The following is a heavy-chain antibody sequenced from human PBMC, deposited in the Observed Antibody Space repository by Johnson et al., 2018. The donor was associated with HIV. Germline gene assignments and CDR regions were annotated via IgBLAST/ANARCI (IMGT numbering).Heavy chain of an antibody. CDR1: GFTFSSYG. D-gene: IGHD1-1*01. Sequence: QEKLVESGGGVVQPGRSLRLSCAASGFTFSSYGMHWVRQAPGKGLEWVAVIWYDGSNKYYADSVKGRFTISRDISKNTPYLQMNSLRVEDTAVYYCARGYNGNDFSIWGQGTVVTVSS. CDR3: ARGYNGNDFSI. CDR2: IWYDGSNK. J-gene: IGHJ3*02. V-gene: IGHV3-33*08.